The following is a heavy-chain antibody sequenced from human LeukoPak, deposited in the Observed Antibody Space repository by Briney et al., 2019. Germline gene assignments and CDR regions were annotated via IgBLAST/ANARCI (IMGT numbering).Heavy chain of an antibody. V-gene: IGHV1-69*01. CDR3: ARGLYCSSSTSCYDYGMDE. J-gene: IGHJ6*02. Sequence: ASVKVSCNASGGTFRSYGLNWVRQAPGQGLEWMGGFIPILGTAKYAQKLQGRVTITADESTSTGYMELSSLRNEDTAVYYCARGLYCSSSTSCYDYGMDEGGQGTTVTVSS. CDR2: FIPILGTA. CDR1: GGTFRSYG. D-gene: IGHD2-2*01.